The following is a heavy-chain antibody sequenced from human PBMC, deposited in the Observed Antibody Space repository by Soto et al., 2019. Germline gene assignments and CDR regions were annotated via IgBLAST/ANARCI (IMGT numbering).Heavy chain of an antibody. CDR2: TNAGNGNT. D-gene: IGHD2-8*01. V-gene: IGHV1-3*01. J-gene: IGHJ6*02. Sequence: ASVKVSCKASGYTFTSYAMHWVRQAPGQRLEWMGWTNAGNGNTKYSQKFQGRVTITRDTSASTAYMELSSLRSEDTAVYYCARSGYIVIMVYAIDGMDVWGQGTTVTVSS. CDR3: ARSGYIVIMVYAIDGMDV. CDR1: GYTFTSYA.